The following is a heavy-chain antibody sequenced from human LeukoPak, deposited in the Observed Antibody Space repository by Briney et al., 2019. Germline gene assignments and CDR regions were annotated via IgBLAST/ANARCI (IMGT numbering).Heavy chain of an antibody. CDR1: GGSISSSSYY. V-gene: IGHV4-61*05. CDR3: ARRGSYYDSTGYSALRYYYYYMDV. J-gene: IGHJ6*03. D-gene: IGHD3-22*01. CDR2: IDTSGGT. Sequence: PSETLSLTCTVSGGSISSSSYYWGWIRQPPGKGLEWIGHIDTSGGTNYNPSLKSRVTISVDTSKNQFSLELSSVTAADTAVYYCARRGSYYDSTGYSALRYYYYYMDVWGKGTTVTISS.